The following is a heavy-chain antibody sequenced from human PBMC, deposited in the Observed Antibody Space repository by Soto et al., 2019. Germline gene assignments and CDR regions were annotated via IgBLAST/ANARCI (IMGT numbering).Heavy chain of an antibody. V-gene: IGHV4-59*11. CDR2: VFSRGGT. CDR3: ARMRPTGWHDYYFFGMDI. J-gene: IGHJ6*02. Sequence: QVQLHESGPGLVKPSETLSLTCNVSGGSLTDHYWTWIRQPPGKGLEWIGCVFSRGGTYYAPSLKRLVLLSLYASKNHFSVRLTSMTSADTAVYYCARMRPTGWHDYYFFGMDIWGQGTTVTVSS. D-gene: IGHD6-19*01. CDR1: GGSLTDHY.